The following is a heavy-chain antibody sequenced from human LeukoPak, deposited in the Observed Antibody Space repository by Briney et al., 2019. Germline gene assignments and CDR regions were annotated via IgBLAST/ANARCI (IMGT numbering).Heavy chain of an antibody. Sequence: GASVKVSCKASGYTFTSYDINWVRQATGQGLEWMGWMNPNSGNTGYAQKFQGRVTMTRNTSISTAYMELSSLRSEDTAVYYCARGDCSSTSCYLGYYYYYYGMDAWGQGTTVTVSS. V-gene: IGHV1-8*01. CDR3: ARGDCSSTSCYLGYYYYYYGMDA. CDR2: MNPNSGNT. J-gene: IGHJ6*02. D-gene: IGHD2-2*01. CDR1: GYTFTSYD.